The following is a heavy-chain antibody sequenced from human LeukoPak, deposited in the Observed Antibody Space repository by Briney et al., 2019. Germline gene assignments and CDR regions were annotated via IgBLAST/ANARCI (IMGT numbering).Heavy chain of an antibody. CDR2: MNPNSGNT. Sequence: GASVKVSCKASGYTFTSYDINWVRQATGQGLEWMGWMNPNSGNTGYAQKFQGRVTMTRNTSISTAYMELSSLRSEDTAVYYCARVPYYYGSGSYYKKDYDYWGQGTLVTVSS. J-gene: IGHJ4*02. CDR1: GYTFTSYD. V-gene: IGHV1-8*01. CDR3: ARVPYYYGSGSYYKKDYDY. D-gene: IGHD3-10*01.